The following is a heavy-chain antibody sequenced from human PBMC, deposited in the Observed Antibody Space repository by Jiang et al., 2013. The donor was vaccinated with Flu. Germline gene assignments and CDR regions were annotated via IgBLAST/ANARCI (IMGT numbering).Heavy chain of an antibody. D-gene: IGHD4-11*01. CDR2: ISSSGSTI. CDR3: ARATVTTFLGMDV. CDR1: GFTFSSYE. J-gene: IGHJ6*02. Sequence: GGSLRLSCAASGFTFSSYEMNWVRQAPGKGLEWVSYISSSGSTIYYADSVKGRFTISRDNAKNSLYLQMNSLRAEDTAVYYCARATVTTFLGMDVWGQGTTVTVSS. V-gene: IGHV3-48*03.